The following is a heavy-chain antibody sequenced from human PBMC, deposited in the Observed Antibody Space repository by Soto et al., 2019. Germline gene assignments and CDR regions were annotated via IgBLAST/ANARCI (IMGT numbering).Heavy chain of an antibody. CDR1: GFSLSTSGVG. CDR2: IYWDDDK. D-gene: IGHD6-13*01. CDR3: AHRLAATGLFDY. J-gene: IGHJ4*02. Sequence: QITLKESGPTLVKPTQTLTLTCTFSGFSLSTSGVGVGWIRQPPGKALEWLALIYWDDDKRYSPSLKSRLTIPKDTTKSQVVLTITNMDPVDTATYYCAHRLAATGLFDYWGQGTLVTVSS. V-gene: IGHV2-5*02.